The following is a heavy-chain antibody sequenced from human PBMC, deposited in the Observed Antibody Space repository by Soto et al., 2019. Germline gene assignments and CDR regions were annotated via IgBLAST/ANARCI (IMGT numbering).Heavy chain of an antibody. J-gene: IGHJ4*02. D-gene: IGHD3-22*01. CDR3: AKNPGYYYDSTGYHFDY. CDR2: ISGSGGST. V-gene: IGHV3-23*01. CDR1: GFTFNRYA. Sequence: GGSLRLSCAASGFTFNRYAMSWVRQAPGKGLEWVSTISGSGGSTYYADSVQGRFSISRDNSKNTLSLQVNSLRAEDTAIYYCAKNPGYYYDSTGYHFDYWGQGTLVTVSS.